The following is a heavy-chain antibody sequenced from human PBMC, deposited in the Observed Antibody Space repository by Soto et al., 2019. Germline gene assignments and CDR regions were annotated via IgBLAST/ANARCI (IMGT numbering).Heavy chain of an antibody. V-gene: IGHV4-39*01. CDR1: GGSISSSSYY. CDR3: ARHKENWASYRYTSSGGTLYYGMDV. D-gene: IGHD3-16*02. Sequence: SETLSLTCTVSGGSISSSSYYWGWIRQPPGKGLEWIGSIYYSGSTYYNPSLKSRVTISVDTSKNQFSLKLSSVTAADMAVYYCARHKENWASYRYTSSGGTLYYGMDVWGQGTTVTVSS. J-gene: IGHJ6*02. CDR2: IYYSGST.